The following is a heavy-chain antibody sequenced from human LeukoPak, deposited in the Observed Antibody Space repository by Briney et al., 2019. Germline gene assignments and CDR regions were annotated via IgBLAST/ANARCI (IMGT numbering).Heavy chain of an antibody. J-gene: IGHJ3*02. CDR1: GDSFSSHY. V-gene: IGHV4-59*11. CDR2: ISYIGST. Sequence: SETLSLTCVVSGDSFSSHYWTWIRQSPGKGLEWIGYISYIGSTKYNPSLKSRVTISIDTSKNQFSLKLRSVTAADTAVYYCARDLVTVTKGFDIWGQGTMVSVSS. CDR3: ARDLVTVTKGFDI. D-gene: IGHD4-17*01.